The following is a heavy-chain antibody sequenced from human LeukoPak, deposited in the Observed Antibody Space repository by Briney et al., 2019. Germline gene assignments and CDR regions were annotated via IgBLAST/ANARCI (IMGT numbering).Heavy chain of an antibody. D-gene: IGHD3-16*01. CDR2: IRYDGSNK. V-gene: IGHV3-30*02. CDR1: GFTFSSYG. CDR3: AKDLGGAFDI. J-gene: IGHJ3*02. Sequence: GGSLRLSCAESGFTFSSYGMHLPRQAPGTGLEWVAFIRYDGSNKYYADSVKGRFTISRDNSKNTLYLQMNSLRAEDTAVYYCAKDLGGAFDIWGQGTMVTVSS.